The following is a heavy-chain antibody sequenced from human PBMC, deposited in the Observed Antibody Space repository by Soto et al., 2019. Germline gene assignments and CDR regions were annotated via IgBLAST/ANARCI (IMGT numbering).Heavy chain of an antibody. CDR2: IIPIFGTA. J-gene: IGHJ5*02. CDR1: GGTFSSYA. V-gene: IGHV1-69*01. CDR3: ASGVEKGSSWYNWFDP. Sequence: QVQLVQSGAEVKKPGSSVKVSCKASGGTFSSYAISWVRQAPGQGLEWMGGIIPIFGTANYAQKFQGRVTITADESTSTAYMELSSLRSVDTAVYYCASGVEKGSSWYNWFDPWGQGTLVTVSS. D-gene: IGHD6-13*01.